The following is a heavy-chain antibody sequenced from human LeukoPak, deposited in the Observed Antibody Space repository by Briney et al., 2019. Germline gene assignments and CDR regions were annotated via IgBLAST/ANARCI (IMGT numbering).Heavy chain of an antibody. Sequence: GGSLRLSCAASGFTFSSYEMHWVRQAPGKGLDWVSYISSSGTNINNADSVRGRFTISRDNAKNSLYLQMNSLRAEDTAVYYCAREVRGHSGRGYFDLWGRGTLVTVSS. CDR3: AREVRGHSGRGYFDL. D-gene: IGHD6-19*01. CDR2: ISSSGTNI. CDR1: GFTFSSYE. V-gene: IGHV3-48*03. J-gene: IGHJ2*01.